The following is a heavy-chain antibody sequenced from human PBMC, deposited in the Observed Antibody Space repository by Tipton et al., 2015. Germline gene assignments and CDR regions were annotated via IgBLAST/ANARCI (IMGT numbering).Heavy chain of an antibody. D-gene: IGHD6-13*01. V-gene: IGHV4-38-2*01. Sequence: TLSLTCAVSGYPISRGYNWGWIRQAPGKGLEWIGAINHAGDTYYRPSLKSRATISVDTSKNQFSLKLSSVTAADTAVYYCARRFSHSSSWTFDYWGQGTLVTVS. CDR2: INHAGDT. CDR1: GYPISRGYN. J-gene: IGHJ4*02. CDR3: ARRFSHSSSWTFDY.